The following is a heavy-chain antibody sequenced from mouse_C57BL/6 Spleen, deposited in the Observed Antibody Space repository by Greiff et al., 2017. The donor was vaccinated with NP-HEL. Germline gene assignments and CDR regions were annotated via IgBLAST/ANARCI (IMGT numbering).Heavy chain of an antibody. CDR3: ARPPLITTGYFDV. CDR1: GYAFSSYW. V-gene: IGHV1-80*01. CDR2: IYPGDGDT. Sequence: QVQLKESGAELVKPGASVKISCKASGYAFSSYWMNWVKQRPGKGLEWIGQIYPGDGDTNYNGKFKGKATLTADKSSSTAYMQLSSLTSEDSAVYFCARPPLITTGYFDVWGTGTTVTVSS. J-gene: IGHJ1*03. D-gene: IGHD1-1*01.